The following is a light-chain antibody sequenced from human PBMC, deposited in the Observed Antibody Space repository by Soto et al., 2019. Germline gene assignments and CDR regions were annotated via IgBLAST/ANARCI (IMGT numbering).Light chain of an antibody. CDR3: QQLNGSPWT. V-gene: IGKV1-9*01. Sequence: IQLTQSPASRSASVGDRVTITCRASPAIASFLAWYQQKPGTAPKLLIYAASTLQSGVPSRFSGSRSGTDYTLTSASLQPEYFATYYCQQLNGSPWTFGQGTKVEIK. CDR2: AAS. CDR1: PAIASF. J-gene: IGKJ1*01.